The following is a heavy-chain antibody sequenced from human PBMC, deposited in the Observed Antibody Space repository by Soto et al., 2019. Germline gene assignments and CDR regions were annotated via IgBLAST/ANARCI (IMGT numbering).Heavy chain of an antibody. CDR3: ARDAPYSNSSSPIYYMDV. CDR1: GSAFSSYG. V-gene: IGHV3-48*01. CDR2: IGSSVGTT. D-gene: IGHD6-6*01. Sequence: EVQLVQSGGGLVQQGVSLRLSCAASGSAFSSYGMNWVRQAPGKGLEWVSYIGSSVGTTYYADSVKGRFTISRDNAKNSLYLQMHSLRAEDTAVYYCARDAPYSNSSSPIYYMDVWGNGTTVTVSS. J-gene: IGHJ6*03.